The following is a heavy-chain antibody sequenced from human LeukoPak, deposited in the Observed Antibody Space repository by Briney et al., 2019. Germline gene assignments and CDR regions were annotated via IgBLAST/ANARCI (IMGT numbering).Heavy chain of an antibody. V-gene: IGHV3-66*01. CDR2: IYSGGST. D-gene: IGHD3-3*01. CDR3: ARESRVANYDFWSGYPNWFDP. J-gene: IGHJ5*02. CDR1: GFTFSGYS. Sequence: GGSLRLSCAASGFTFSGYSMNWVRQAPGKGLEWVSLIYSGGSTYYADSVKGRFTVSRDNSKNTLYLQMNSLRAEDTAVYYCARESRVANYDFWSGYPNWFDPWGQGTLVTVSS.